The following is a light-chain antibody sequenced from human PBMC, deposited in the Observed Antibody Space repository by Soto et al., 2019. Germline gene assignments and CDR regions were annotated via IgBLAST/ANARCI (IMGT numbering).Light chain of an antibody. J-gene: IGKJ1*01. V-gene: IGKV3-15*01. Sequence: IRMSLSAAALSVYTGERVTLSCRASQSVASHLAWYQQKRGQAPRLLIYGASIRATGIPATFSGSGSGTEFTLTISSLQSEDFAVYYSPQYNKRPRPFGQGSKVAIK. CDR3: PQYNKRPRP. CDR2: GAS. CDR1: QSVASH.